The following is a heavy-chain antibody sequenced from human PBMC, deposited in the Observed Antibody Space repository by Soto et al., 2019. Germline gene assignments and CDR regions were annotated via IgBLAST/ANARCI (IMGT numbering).Heavy chain of an antibody. CDR3: ARMGYSYGFAQLYFDY. V-gene: IGHV4-30-4*08. CDR1: GGSISSYY. J-gene: IGHJ4*02. CDR2: IYYSGST. Sequence: SETLSLTCTVSGGSISSYYWSWIRQPPGKGLEWIGYIYYSGSTYYNPSLKSRVTISVDTSKNQFSLKLSSVTAADTAVYYCARMGYSYGFAQLYFDYWGQGTLVTVS. D-gene: IGHD5-18*01.